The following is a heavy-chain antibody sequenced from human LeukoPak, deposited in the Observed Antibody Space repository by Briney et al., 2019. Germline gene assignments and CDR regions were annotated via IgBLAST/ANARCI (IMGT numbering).Heavy chain of an antibody. CDR3: ARVGRELYSSYIGVAGHRIDY. CDR2: INPNSGGT. J-gene: IGHJ4*02. D-gene: IGHD6-19*01. Sequence: GASVKVSCKASGYTFTGYYMHWVRQAPGQGLEWMGRINPNSGGTNYAQKFQGRVTMTRDTSISTAYMELSRLRSDDTAVYYCARVGRELYSSYIGVAGHRIDYWGQGTLVTVSS. CDR1: GYTFTGYY. V-gene: IGHV1-2*06.